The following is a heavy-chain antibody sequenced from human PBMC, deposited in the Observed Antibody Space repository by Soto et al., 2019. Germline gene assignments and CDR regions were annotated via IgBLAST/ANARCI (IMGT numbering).Heavy chain of an antibody. D-gene: IGHD6-13*01. CDR3: ARHWTSGSIWLYVRDYYYYGMDV. V-gene: IGHV4-39*01. CDR1: GDSISSNSHY. CDR2: IYYDGNT. J-gene: IGHJ6*02. Sequence: SETLSLTCTVSGDSISSNSHYWGWIRQPPGKGLESIANIYYDGNTYYNPSLKSRVTISVDTSKNQFSLKLSSVTAADTAVYYCARHWTSGSIWLYVRDYYYYGMDVWGQGTTVTVS.